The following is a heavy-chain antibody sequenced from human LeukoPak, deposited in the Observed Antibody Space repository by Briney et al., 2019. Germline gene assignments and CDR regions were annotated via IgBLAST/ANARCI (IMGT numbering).Heavy chain of an antibody. Sequence: SETLSLTCAVHGGSFSGYYWSWIRQPPGKGLEWIGEINHSGGTNYNPSLKSRVTISVDTSKNQFSLKLSSVTAADTAVYYCARVSPYSSGGSCYFDYWGQGTLVTVSS. D-gene: IGHD2-15*01. CDR3: ARVSPYSSGGSCYFDY. V-gene: IGHV4-34*01. CDR1: GGSFSGYY. J-gene: IGHJ4*02. CDR2: INHSGGT.